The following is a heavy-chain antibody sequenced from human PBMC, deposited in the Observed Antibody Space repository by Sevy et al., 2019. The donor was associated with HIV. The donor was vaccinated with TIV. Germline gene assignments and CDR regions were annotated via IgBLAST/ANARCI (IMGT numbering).Heavy chain of an antibody. CDR1: GDSVSSNSAA. CDR3: AREANWGLEYYYYYMDV. J-gene: IGHJ6*03. D-gene: IGHD7-27*01. Sequence: KQSQTLSLTCAISGDSVSSNSAAWNWIRQSPSRGLEWLGRTYYRSKWYNDYAVSVKSRITINPDTSKNQFSLQLNSVTPEDTAVYYCAREANWGLEYYYYYMDVWGKGTTVTVSS. V-gene: IGHV6-1*01. CDR2: TYYRSKWYN.